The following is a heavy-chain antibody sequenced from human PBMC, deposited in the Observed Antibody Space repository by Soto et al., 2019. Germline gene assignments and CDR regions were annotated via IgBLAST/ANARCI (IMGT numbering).Heavy chain of an antibody. CDR1: GFTFSDYA. D-gene: IGHD6-19*01. J-gene: IGHJ4*02. Sequence: VQLVESGGGVVQPGRSLRLSCAASGFTFSDYAMHWVRQAPGKGLEWVAVVSHDGRNTHYADSVKGRFTISRDSSKNKVSMEMTSLRDEDTADYYCAKGGRQWLVTSDFNYWGQGALVTVSS. V-gene: IGHV3-30*18. CDR3: AKGGRQWLVTSDFNY. CDR2: VSHDGRNT.